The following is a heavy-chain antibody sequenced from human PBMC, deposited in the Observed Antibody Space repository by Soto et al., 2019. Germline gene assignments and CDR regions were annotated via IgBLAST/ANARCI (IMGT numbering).Heavy chain of an antibody. CDR3: ASGRGTENY. J-gene: IGHJ4*02. D-gene: IGHD3-10*01. CDR1: GGSFSGSF. Sequence: QVQLQQWGAGLLKPSETLSLTCGVYGGSFSGSFWSWIRQPPGKGLEWIGEVNDSGSTNYNPSLRSRVTISGDPSKNQFSLNLRSVAAADTAVYYCASGRGTENYWGQGTLVTVSS. CDR2: VNDSGST. V-gene: IGHV4-34*01.